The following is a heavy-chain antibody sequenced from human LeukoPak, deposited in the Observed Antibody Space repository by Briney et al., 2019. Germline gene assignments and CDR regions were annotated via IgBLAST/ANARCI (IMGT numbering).Heavy chain of an antibody. Sequence: PSETLSLTCTVSGGSISSGGYYWSWIRQPPGKGLEWIGYIYHSGSTYYNPSLKSRVTISVDRSKNQFSLKLSSVTAADTAVYYCARVAYSSSPLFDYWGQGTLVAVSS. CDR1: GGSISSGGYY. CDR2: IYHSGST. D-gene: IGHD6-6*01. CDR3: ARVAYSSSPLFDY. J-gene: IGHJ4*02. V-gene: IGHV4-30-2*01.